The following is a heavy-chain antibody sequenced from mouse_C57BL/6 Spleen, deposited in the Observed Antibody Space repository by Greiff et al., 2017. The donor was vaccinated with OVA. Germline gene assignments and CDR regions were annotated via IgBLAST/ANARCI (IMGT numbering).Heavy chain of an antibody. V-gene: IGHV1-7*01. CDR1: GYTFTSYC. CDR3: ADWDNYAMDY. D-gene: IGHD4-1*01. J-gene: IGHJ4*01. Sequence: VQLQQSGAELAKPGASVKLSCKASGYTFTSYCMHWVQQRPGQGLEWIGYINPSSGYTKYNQKFKDKATLTADKSSSTVYMQLSSLTYEDSAVYYCADWDNYAMDYWGQGTSVTVSS. CDR2: INPSSGYT.